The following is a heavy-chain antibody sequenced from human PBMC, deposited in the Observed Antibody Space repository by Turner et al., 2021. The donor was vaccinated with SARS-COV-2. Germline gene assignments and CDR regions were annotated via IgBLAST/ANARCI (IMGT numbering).Heavy chain of an antibody. CDR1: GFTFSSYS. J-gene: IGHJ6*02. Sequence: EVQLVESGGGLVKPGGSLRLSCAASGFTFSSYSMNWVRRAAGRGLEWVAAMSGRWGYTNSADSGRTRYTISRDNAKTTLYEQMNSLRAEDTAMYNCAKVFATDSGKGYRYYDYYGIDVWGQGTTVTVSS. V-gene: IGHV3-21*01. CDR2: MSGRWGYT. D-gene: IGHD1-1*01. CDR3: AKVFATDSGKGYRYYDYYGIDV.